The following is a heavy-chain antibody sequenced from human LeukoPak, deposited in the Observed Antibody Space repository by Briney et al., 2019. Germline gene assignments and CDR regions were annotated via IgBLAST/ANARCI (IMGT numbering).Heavy chain of an antibody. V-gene: IGHV3-15*01. Sequence: PGGSLRLSCEGSGFAFSNSWMSWVRQAPGKGLEWVGRIKSKTDGGAPDYAAPVKGRFTISRDDSKNTLYLQMNSLKTEDTAVYYCTTYPLYYYGSGTPYYWGQGTLVTVSS. J-gene: IGHJ4*02. D-gene: IGHD3-10*01. CDR1: GFAFSNSW. CDR2: IKSKTDGGAP. CDR3: TTYPLYYYGSGTPYY.